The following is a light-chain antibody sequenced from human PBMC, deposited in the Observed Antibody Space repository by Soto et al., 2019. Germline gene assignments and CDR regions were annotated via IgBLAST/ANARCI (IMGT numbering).Light chain of an antibody. CDR1: QNIHIN. V-gene: IGKV3-15*01. CDR3: QQYEGWPRT. Sequence: EIVMTQSPDTLSVSPGDTATLSCRSSQNIHINLAWYQQKPGQAPTLLIYGVTARDPGVTARFSGSGYGTDFTLTIRSVRSGAFGVFYCQQYEGWPRTFGLGTKVEIQ. CDR2: GVT. J-gene: IGKJ2*01.